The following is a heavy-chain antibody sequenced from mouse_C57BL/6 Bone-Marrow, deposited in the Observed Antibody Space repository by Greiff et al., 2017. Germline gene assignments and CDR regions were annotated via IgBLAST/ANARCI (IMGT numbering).Heavy chain of an antibody. V-gene: IGHV1-26*01. CDR3: AREGDWDWYFDV. CDR2: INPNNGGT. D-gene: IGHD4-1*01. CDR1: GYTFTDYY. J-gene: IGHJ1*03. Sequence: EVQLQQSGPELVKPGASVKISCKASGYTFTDYYMNWVKQSHGKSLEWIGDINPNNGGTSYNQKFKGKATLTVDKSSSTAYMELRSLTSEDSAVYYRAREGDWDWYFDVWGTGTTVTVSS.